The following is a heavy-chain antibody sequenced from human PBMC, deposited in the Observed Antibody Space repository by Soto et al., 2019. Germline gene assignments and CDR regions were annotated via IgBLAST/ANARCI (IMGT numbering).Heavy chain of an antibody. Sequence: GASVKVSCKASGYTFTSYYMHWVRQAPGQGLEWMGIINPSGGSTSYAQKFQGRVTMTRDTSTSTVYMELSSLRSEDTAVYYCARGNSIAASPSAFAYWGQGTLVTVSS. CDR3: ARGNSIAASPSAFAY. J-gene: IGHJ4*02. CDR2: INPSGGST. D-gene: IGHD6-6*01. CDR1: GYTFTSYY. V-gene: IGHV1-46*01.